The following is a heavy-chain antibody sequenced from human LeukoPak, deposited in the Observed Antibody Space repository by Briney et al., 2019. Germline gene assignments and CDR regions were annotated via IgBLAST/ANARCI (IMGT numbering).Heavy chain of an antibody. CDR2: IWYDGSNK. V-gene: IGHV3-33*01. Sequence: GRSLRLSCAASGFTFSSYGMHWVRQAPGKGLEWVAVIWYDGSNKYYADSVKGRFTISRDNSKNTLYLQMNSLRAEDTAVYYCARDLIAARTIALEGSDYYYGMDVWGQGTTVTVSS. CDR3: ARDLIAARTIALEGSDYYYGMDV. CDR1: GFTFSSYG. D-gene: IGHD3-3*01. J-gene: IGHJ6*02.